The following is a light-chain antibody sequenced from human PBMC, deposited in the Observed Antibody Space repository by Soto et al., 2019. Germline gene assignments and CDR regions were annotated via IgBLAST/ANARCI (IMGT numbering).Light chain of an antibody. CDR3: QQDGNSPSWT. CDR1: QSVSSSF. Sequence: EIVLTQSPGTLSLSPGERATLSCRASQSVSSSFIAWYQQKPGQAPRLLIYGASNRATGIPDRFSGSGSGTDFTLTISRLEPEDFVVYYCQQDGNSPSWTFGQGTKVEVK. J-gene: IGKJ1*01. V-gene: IGKV3-20*01. CDR2: GAS.